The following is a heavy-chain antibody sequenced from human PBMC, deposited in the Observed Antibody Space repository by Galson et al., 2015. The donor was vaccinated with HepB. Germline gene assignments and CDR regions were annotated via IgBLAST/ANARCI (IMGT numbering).Heavy chain of an antibody. V-gene: IGHV1-69*04. J-gene: IGHJ2*01. CDR3: VREDPYWYFDL. CDR2: IIPTVGVA. CDR1: GGTFSSNA. Sequence: SVKVSCKAFGGTFSSNAISWVRQAPGQGLEWMGRIIPTVGVANYAQKFQGRVTITADKSASIAYMELSSLRSEDTAVYYCVREDPYWYFDLWGRGTLVTVS. D-gene: IGHD3-16*01.